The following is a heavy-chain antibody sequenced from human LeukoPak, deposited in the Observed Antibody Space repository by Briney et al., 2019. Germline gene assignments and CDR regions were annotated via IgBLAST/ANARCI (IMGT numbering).Heavy chain of an antibody. CDR3: AYSADSSGYLD. D-gene: IGHD3-22*01. V-gene: IGHV1-69*05. CDR1: GGTFSSYA. Sequence: SVKVSCKASGGTFSSYAISWVRQAPGQGLEWMGGHIPIFGTANYAQEFQGRVTITTVESTRTAYMELGSLGSEDTAVYYCAYSADSSGYLDWGQGTLVTVSS. J-gene: IGHJ4*02. CDR2: HIPIFGTA.